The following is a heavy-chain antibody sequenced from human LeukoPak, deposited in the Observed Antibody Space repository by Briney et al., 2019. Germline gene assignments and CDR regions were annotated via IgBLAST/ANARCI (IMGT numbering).Heavy chain of an antibody. CDR1: GGSISSYY. D-gene: IGHD7-27*01. V-gene: IGHV4-59*01. CDR3: ARDRFSSNWGWGGFDY. CDR2: IYYSGST. J-gene: IGHJ4*02. Sequence: SETLSLTCTVSGGSISSYYWSWIRQPPGKGLEWIGYIYYSGSTNYNPSLKSRVTISVDTSKNQFSLKLSSVTAADTAVYYCARDRFSSNWGWGGFDYWGQGTLVTVSS.